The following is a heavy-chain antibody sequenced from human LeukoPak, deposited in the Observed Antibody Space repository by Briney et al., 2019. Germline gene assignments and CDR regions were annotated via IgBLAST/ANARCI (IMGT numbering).Heavy chain of an antibody. J-gene: IGHJ4*02. CDR2: INSDSGGT. D-gene: IGHD1-1*01. Sequence: ASVKVSCEASGYSFTTYYIHWVRQAPGQGLQWMGRINSDSGGTDYSQKFQGRVTMTRDTSISTVYMELNNMRSDDTAVYYCAREWAGTGEVVDYWGQGTPVTVSS. V-gene: IGHV1-2*02. CDR3: AREWAGTGEVVDY. CDR1: GYSFTTYY.